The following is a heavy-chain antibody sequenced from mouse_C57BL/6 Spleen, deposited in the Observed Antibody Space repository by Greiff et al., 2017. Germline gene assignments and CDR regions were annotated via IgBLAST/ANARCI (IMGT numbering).Heavy chain of an antibody. V-gene: IGHV5-9*01. CDR1: GFTFSSYT. Sequence: EVKLMESGGGLVKPGGSLKLSCAASGFTFSSYTMSWVRQTPEKRLEWVATISGGGGNTYYPDSVKGRFTISRDNAKNTLYLQRSSLRSEDTALXYCARRHGYWCADWGQGTLVTVSA. D-gene: IGHD2-2*01. CDR3: ARRHGYWCAD. CDR2: ISGGGGNT. J-gene: IGHJ3*01.